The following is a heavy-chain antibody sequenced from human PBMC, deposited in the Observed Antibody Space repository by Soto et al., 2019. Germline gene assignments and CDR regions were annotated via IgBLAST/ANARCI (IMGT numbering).Heavy chain of an antibody. D-gene: IGHD3-3*01. J-gene: IGHJ6*02. V-gene: IGHV4-31*03. Sequence: SETLSLTCTVSGGSISSGGYYWSWIRQHPGKGLERIGYIYYSGSTYYNPSLKSRVTISVDTSKNQFSLKLSSVTAADTAVYYCARDQFTIFGVVNSPGYYYGMDVWGQGTTVTVSS. CDR1: GGSISSGGYY. CDR3: ARDQFTIFGVVNSPGYYYGMDV. CDR2: IYYSGST.